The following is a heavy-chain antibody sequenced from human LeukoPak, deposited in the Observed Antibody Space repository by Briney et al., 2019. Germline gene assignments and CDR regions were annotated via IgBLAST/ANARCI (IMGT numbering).Heavy chain of an antibody. Sequence: GGSLRLSCAASGFSLRTSWMSWVRQAPGKGLEWVANIKQDESEKYYVDSLKGRFTISRDNAKNSLYLQMNSLRAEDTAVYYCARDKIEGPTKLDYWGQGILVTVSS. CDR2: IKQDESEK. J-gene: IGHJ4*02. CDR1: GFSLRTSW. CDR3: ARDKIEGPTKLDY. V-gene: IGHV3-7*01. D-gene: IGHD1-1*01.